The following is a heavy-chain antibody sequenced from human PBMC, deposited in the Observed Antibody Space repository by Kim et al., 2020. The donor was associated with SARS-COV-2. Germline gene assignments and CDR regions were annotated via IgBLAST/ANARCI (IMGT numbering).Heavy chain of an antibody. J-gene: IGHJ4*02. V-gene: IGHV3-49*04. CDR2: IRSKTYGETT. D-gene: IGHD2-2*01. CDR1: G. Sequence: GMGWVRKAPGKGLEWVAYIRSKTYGETTDYAASVRGRFTISRDDSRSIAYLQMNSLKTEDTAVYYCARSDHRYCTSTSCYFDSWGQGTLAT. CDR3: ARSDHRYCTSTSCYFDS.